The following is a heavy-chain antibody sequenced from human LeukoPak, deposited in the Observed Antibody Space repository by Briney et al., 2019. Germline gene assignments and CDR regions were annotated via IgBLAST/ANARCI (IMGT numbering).Heavy chain of an antibody. CDR3: AGEGCTNGVCFLYYYYMDV. J-gene: IGHJ6*03. D-gene: IGHD2-8*01. Sequence: PSQTLSLTCTVSGGSISSGSYYWSWIRQPAGKGLEWIGRIYTSGSTNYNPSLKSRVTISVDTSKNQFSLKLSSVTAADTAVYYCAGEGCTNGVCFLYYYYMDVWGKGTTVTVSS. V-gene: IGHV4-61*02. CDR2: IYTSGST. CDR1: GGSISSGSYY.